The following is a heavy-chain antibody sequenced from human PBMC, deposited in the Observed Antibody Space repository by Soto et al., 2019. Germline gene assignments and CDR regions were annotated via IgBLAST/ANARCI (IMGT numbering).Heavy chain of an antibody. V-gene: IGHV4-61*01. CDR1: GDSVTSGHYS. Sequence: QVQLQESSPGLVKPSETLSLICIVSGDSVTSGHYSWNWIRQPPGKGLELIGHIFFTGANNYSPLIKNRVSMSVDTWQRLFSLNLNSVSAADSAIYYCACFRSDVGGSSFRLRLDVWGQVTTVPVSS. CDR3: ACFRSDVGGSSFRLRLDV. J-gene: IGHJ6*02. D-gene: IGHD3-16*01. CDR2: IFFTGAN.